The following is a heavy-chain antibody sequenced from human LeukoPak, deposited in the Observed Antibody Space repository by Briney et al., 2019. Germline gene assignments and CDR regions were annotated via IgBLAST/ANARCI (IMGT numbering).Heavy chain of an antibody. Sequence: SQTLSLTCDVSGFSITSGTFYWSWIRQSAGKGLEWIGRLSSSGGTTDNPSLQNRVTISRDTSQNQFFLTLTSVTAADTALYYCTRGTSWFFTNWGQGILVTVSS. CDR3: TRGTSWFFTN. J-gene: IGHJ1*01. V-gene: IGHV4-61*02. CDR2: LSSSGGT. CDR1: GFSITSGTFY. D-gene: IGHD6-13*01.